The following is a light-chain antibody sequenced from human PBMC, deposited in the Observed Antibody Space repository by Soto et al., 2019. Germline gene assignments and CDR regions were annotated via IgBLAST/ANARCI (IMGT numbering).Light chain of an antibody. J-gene: IGKJ1*01. V-gene: IGKV3-11*01. CDR2: DAS. CDR1: QSVRNY. Sequence: EIVLTQSPATLSLSPGETATLSCMASQSVRNYLAWYQQKPGQAPRLLIYDASNRATGIPARSSGTGSETDFTLTISSLEPEDFAIYYCQQRSKMPLTFGHGTKVDIK. CDR3: QQRSKMPLT.